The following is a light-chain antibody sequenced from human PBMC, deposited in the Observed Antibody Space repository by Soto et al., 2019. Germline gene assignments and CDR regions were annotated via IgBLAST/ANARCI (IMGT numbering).Light chain of an antibody. CDR3: QQGHNWPLT. Sequence: EIAMTQSPATLSVSPGERATLSCRASQSISTELAWYQQIPGQPPRLLIYSASTRATGVPARFPGSGSGSEFTLTISGLQSEDFAIYYCQQGHNWPLTFGKGTRLEI. J-gene: IGKJ2*01. CDR2: SAS. V-gene: IGKV3-15*01. CDR1: QSISTE.